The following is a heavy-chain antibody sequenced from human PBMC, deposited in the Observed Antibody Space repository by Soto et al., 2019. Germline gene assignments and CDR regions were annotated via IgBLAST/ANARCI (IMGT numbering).Heavy chain of an antibody. V-gene: IGHV4-31*03. CDR1: GGSISSGGYY. D-gene: IGHD4-17*01. Sequence: QVQLQESGPGLVKPSQTLSLTCTVSGGSISSGGYYWTWIRQYPGKGLEWIGYIYYSWSTFYNPSLKSRVSISVDTSKNQFSLNLSSVTAADTAVYYCARGLSVTLFDYWGQGTLVTVSS. J-gene: IGHJ4*02. CDR2: IYYSWST. CDR3: ARGLSVTLFDY.